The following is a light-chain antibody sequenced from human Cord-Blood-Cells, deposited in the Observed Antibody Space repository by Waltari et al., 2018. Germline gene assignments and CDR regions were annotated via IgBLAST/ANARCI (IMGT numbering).Light chain of an antibody. V-gene: IGKV3-15*01. CDR1: QSVSSN. J-gene: IGKJ1*01. CDR3: QQYNNWPPWT. CDR2: GAS. Sequence: EIVLTQSPATLSVSPGARATLSCRASQSVSSNLAWYQQKPGQAPRLLIYGASTRATGIPDRFSGSGSGTEFTLTISSLQSEDFAVYYCQQYNNWPPWTFGQGTKVEIK.